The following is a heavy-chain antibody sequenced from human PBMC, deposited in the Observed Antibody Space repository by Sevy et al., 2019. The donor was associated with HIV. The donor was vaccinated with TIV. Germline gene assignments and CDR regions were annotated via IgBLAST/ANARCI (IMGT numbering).Heavy chain of an antibody. CDR2: IKQDGSEK. CDR3: AREGLLEWLLPYFDY. CDR1: GFTFSSSW. D-gene: IGHD3-3*01. V-gene: IGHV3-7*03. Sequence: GGSLRLSCAASGFTFSSSWMSWVRQAPGKGLEWVANIKQDGSEKYYVDSVKGRFTNSRDNAKNSLYLQMNSPRAEDTAVYYCAREGLLEWLLPYFDYWGQGTLVTVSS. J-gene: IGHJ4*02.